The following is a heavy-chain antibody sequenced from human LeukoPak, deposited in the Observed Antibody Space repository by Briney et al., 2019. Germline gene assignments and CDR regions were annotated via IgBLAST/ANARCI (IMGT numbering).Heavy chain of an antibody. CDR2: INSDGSSR. CDR3: AKGGGLAGQLHFDY. CDR1: GFTFSSYW. V-gene: IGHV3-74*01. Sequence: GGSLRLSCAASGFTFSSYWMHWVRQAPGKGLGGVSRINSDGSSRSYADSVKGRFTISRDNSKNTLYLQMNSLRAEDTAVYYCAKGGGLAGQLHFDYWGQGILVTVSS. J-gene: IGHJ4*02. D-gene: IGHD6-19*01.